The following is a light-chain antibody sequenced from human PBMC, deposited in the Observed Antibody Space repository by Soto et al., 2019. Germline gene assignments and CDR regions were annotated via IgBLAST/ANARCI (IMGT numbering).Light chain of an antibody. CDR1: QSVSSY. J-gene: IGKJ4*01. Sequence: EIVTTQSPATLSVSPGERATLSCRASQSVSSYLAWYQQKPGQAPRLLIYDASNRATGIPARFSGSGSGTDFTLTISSLEPEDFAVYYCQQRSNWPLTFGGGTKVDIK. CDR2: DAS. V-gene: IGKV3-11*01. CDR3: QQRSNWPLT.